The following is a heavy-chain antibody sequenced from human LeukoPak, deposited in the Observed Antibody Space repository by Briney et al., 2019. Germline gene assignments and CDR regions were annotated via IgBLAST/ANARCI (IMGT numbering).Heavy chain of an antibody. CDR3: AREAITMVRGVRPRNWFDP. V-gene: IGHV1-2*02. Sequence: ASVKVSCKASGYTFTGYYMHWVRQAPGQGLEWMGWINPNSGGTNYAQKFQGRVTMTRDTSISTAYMELSRLRSDDTAVYYCAREAITMVRGVRPRNWFDPWGQGTLVTVSS. D-gene: IGHD3-10*01. CDR1: GYTFTGYY. CDR2: INPNSGGT. J-gene: IGHJ5*02.